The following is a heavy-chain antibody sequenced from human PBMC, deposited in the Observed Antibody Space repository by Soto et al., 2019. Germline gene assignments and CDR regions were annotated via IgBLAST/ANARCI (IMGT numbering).Heavy chain of an antibody. Sequence: GASVKVSCKASGYTFTSYYMHWVRQAPGQGLEWMGIINPSGGSTSYAQKFQGRVTMTRDTSTSTVYMELSSLRDEDTAVYHCVRDRDLDTDMVHGDFWGQGTLVTVSS. J-gene: IGHJ4*01. CDR3: VRDRDLDTDMVHGDF. CDR1: GYTFTSYY. D-gene: IGHD5-18*01. CDR2: INPSGGST. V-gene: IGHV1-46*01.